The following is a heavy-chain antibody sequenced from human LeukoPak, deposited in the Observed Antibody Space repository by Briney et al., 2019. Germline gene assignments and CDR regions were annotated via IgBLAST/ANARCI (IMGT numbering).Heavy chain of an antibody. V-gene: IGHV3-30-3*01. CDR2: ISYDGSNK. Sequence: GGSLRLSCAASGFTFSSYAMHWVRQAPGKGLEWVAVISYDGSNKYYADSVKGRFTISRDNSKNTLYLQMNSLRAEDTAVYYCARVKRELLWFGVDYWGQGTLVTVSS. CDR1: GFTFSSYA. J-gene: IGHJ4*02. D-gene: IGHD3-10*01. CDR3: ARVKRELLWFGVDY.